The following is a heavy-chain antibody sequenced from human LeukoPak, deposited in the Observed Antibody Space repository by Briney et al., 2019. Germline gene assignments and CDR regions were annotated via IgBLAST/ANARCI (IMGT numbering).Heavy chain of an antibody. CDR2: INPSGGST. V-gene: IGHV1-46*01. CDR1: GYTFTSYY. J-gene: IGHJ3*02. CDR3: AREVPDGYQSSDAFDI. Sequence: GASVKVSCKASGYTFTSYYMHWVRQAPGQGLEWMGIINPSGGSTSYAQKFQGRVTMTRDTSTSTVYMELSSLRSEDTAVYYCAREVPDGYQSSDAFDIWGQGTMVTVSS. D-gene: IGHD5-24*01.